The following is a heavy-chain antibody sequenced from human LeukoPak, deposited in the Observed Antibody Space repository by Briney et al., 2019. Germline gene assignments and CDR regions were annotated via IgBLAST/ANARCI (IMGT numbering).Heavy chain of an antibody. V-gene: IGHV3-23*01. Sequence: PGGSLRLSCAASGFTFTIYGMTWVRQPPGKGLEWVSTITSGGSTYYADSVKGRFTISRDNSKNTLYLQMNSLRAEDTAVYYCAKLHSSSSPDEYFQHWGQGTLVTVSS. CDR2: ITSGGST. J-gene: IGHJ1*01. CDR1: GFTFTIYG. CDR3: AKLHSSSSPDEYFQH. D-gene: IGHD6-6*01.